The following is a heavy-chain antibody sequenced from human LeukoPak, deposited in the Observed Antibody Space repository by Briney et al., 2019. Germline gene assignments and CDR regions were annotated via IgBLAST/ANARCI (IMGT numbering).Heavy chain of an antibody. J-gene: IGHJ4*02. CDR1: GYTFTSYD. D-gene: IGHD6-6*01. V-gene: IGHV1-8*03. Sequence: ASVKVSCKASGYTFTSYDINWVRQATGQGLEWMGWMNPNSGNTGYAQKFQGRVTITRNTSISTAHMELSSLRSEDTAVYYCARWSIAARPGFDYWGQGTLVTVSS. CDR3: ARWSIAARPGFDY. CDR2: MNPNSGNT.